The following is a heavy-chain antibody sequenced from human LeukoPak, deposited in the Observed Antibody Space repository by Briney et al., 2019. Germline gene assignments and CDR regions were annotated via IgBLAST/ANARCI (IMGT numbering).Heavy chain of an antibody. CDR2: ISGSGGST. J-gene: IGHJ5*02. D-gene: IGHD1-14*01. CDR3: ATVNRIAAPT. CDR1: GFTGSNNY. V-gene: IGHV3-23*01. Sequence: GGSLRLSCAASGFTGSNNYVSWVRQAPGKGLEWVSAISGSGGSTYYADSVKGRFTVSRDNSKNTLYLQMNSLRAEDTAVYYCATVNRIAAPTWGQGTLVTVSS.